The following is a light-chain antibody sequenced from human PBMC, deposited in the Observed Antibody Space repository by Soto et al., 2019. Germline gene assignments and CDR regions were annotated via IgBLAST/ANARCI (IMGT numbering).Light chain of an antibody. CDR3: HQRQSWPRT. CDR2: GAS. Sequence: VFTQSPGTLCLSPGMSATLSCWASPSVPSSHLAWYQQRPGQPPRPLIYGASSRATGIPERFSGSGAGTDFTLTIIDVQPEDFEVYYCHQRQSWPRTFGQGTKVDIK. J-gene: IGKJ1*01. CDR1: PSVPSSH. V-gene: IGKV3-20*01.